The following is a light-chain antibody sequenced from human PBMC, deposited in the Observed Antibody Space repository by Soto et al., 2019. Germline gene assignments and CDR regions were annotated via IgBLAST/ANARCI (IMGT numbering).Light chain of an antibody. Sequence: QSVLTQPPSASGTPGQRVTISCSGSSSNIGSNTVNWYQQLPGTAPKLLIYSSDQRPSGVPDRFSGSKSGTSASLAISGLQSEDEADYYCATWDDNLSWVFGGGTKLTVL. CDR2: SSD. V-gene: IGLV1-44*01. CDR1: SSNIGSNT. J-gene: IGLJ3*02. CDR3: ATWDDNLSWV.